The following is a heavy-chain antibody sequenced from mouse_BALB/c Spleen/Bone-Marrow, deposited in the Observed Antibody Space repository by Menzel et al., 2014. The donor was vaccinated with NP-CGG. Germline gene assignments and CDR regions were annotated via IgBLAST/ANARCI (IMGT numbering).Heavy chain of an antibody. V-gene: IGHV1-14*01. Sequence: EVQLVESGPELVKPGTSVKMSCKASGYTFTSYVIHWVKQKPGQGLEWIGYINPFNDGTKYNEKFKDKATLTSDKSSNTAYMELSSLTSEDSAVYYCARTGNYYGSSFDYWGQGTTLTASS. CDR3: ARTGNYYGSSFDY. J-gene: IGHJ2*01. D-gene: IGHD1-1*01. CDR2: INPFNDGT. CDR1: GYTFTSYV.